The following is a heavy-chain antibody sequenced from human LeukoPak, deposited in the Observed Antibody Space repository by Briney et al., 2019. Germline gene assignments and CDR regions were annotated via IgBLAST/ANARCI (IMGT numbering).Heavy chain of an antibody. V-gene: IGHV1-46*01. CDR3: ARDSGPRGGFNDY. Sequence: GASLKVSCKASGYTFTSYYMQWVRHAPGQGLEWMGIINPSGGSTSYAQKFQGRVTMTRDMSTSTVYMELSSLRSEDTAAYYCARDSGPRGGFNDYWGQGTLVTVSS. CDR2: INPSGGST. J-gene: IGHJ4*02. CDR1: GYTFTSYY. D-gene: IGHD3-16*01.